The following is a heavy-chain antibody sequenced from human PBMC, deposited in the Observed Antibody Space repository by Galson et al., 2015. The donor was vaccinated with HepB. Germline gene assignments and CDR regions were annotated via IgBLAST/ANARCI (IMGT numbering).Heavy chain of an antibody. D-gene: IGHD2-8*01. CDR3: AKDNESRGSDH. CDR1: GFTFSIYG. J-gene: IGHJ4*02. CDR2: INDNGLKT. Sequence: SLRLSCAASGFTFSIYGMTWVRQAPGKGLEWISTINDNGLKTYYADSVKGRFTISRDNSKSALFLQIASLRVEDTAVYYCAKDNESRGSDHWGQGTLVTVSS. V-gene: IGHV3-23*01.